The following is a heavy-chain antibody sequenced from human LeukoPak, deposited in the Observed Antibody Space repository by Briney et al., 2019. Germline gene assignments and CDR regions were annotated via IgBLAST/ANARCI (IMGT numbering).Heavy chain of an antibody. J-gene: IGHJ6*03. CDR3: ARVDGSGSLWGYYYYMDV. Sequence: GASVKVSCKASGYTFTSYDINWVRQATEQGLEWMGWMNPNSGNTGYAQKFQGRVTMTRNTSISTAYMELSSLRSEDTAVYYCARVDGSGSLWGYYYYMDVWGKGTTVTVSS. D-gene: IGHD3-10*01. CDR2: MNPNSGNT. CDR1: GYTFTSYD. V-gene: IGHV1-8*01.